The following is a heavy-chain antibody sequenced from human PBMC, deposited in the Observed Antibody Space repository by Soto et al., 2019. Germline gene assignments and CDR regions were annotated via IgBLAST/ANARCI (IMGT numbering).Heavy chain of an antibody. CDR2: IYHTGST. CDR3: AAYYDDGSAYYHGLDY. Sequence: QMQLQESGPGLVKPSGTLSLTFAVYGGAISSSNWWTWVRQPPGKGLEWSGEIYHTGSTNYNTSLKSRVIISLDKYQKHFSLNLTYVTAADTAAYYYAAYYDDGSAYYHGLDYWGQGTLVTVTS. V-gene: IGHV4-4*02. CDR1: GGAISSSNW. D-gene: IGHD3-22*01. J-gene: IGHJ4*02.